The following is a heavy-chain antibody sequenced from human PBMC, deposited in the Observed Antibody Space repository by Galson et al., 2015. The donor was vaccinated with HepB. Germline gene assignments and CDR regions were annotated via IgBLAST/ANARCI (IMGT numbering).Heavy chain of an antibody. V-gene: IGHV2-70*01. Sequence: LVKPTQTLTLTCTFSGFSLSTSGMCVSWIRQPPGKALEWLALIDWDDDKYYSTSLKTRLTISKDTSKNQVVLTMTNMDPVDTATYYCARSTYYYDSSGYLAPLDYWGQGTLVTVSS. J-gene: IGHJ4*02. CDR1: GFSLSTSGMC. CDR3: ARSTYYYDSSGYLAPLDY. CDR2: IDWDDDK. D-gene: IGHD3-22*01.